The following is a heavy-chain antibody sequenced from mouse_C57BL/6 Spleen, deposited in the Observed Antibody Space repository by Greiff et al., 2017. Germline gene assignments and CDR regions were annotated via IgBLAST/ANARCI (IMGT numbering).Heavy chain of an antibody. CDR2: INPSTGGT. Sequence: VQLQQSGPELVKPGASVKISCKASGYSFTGYYMNWVKQSPEKSLEWIGEINPSTGGTTYNQKFKAKATLTVDKSSSTAYMQLKSLTSEDSAVYYCARGGGTVFAYWGQGTLVTVSA. CDR1: GYSFTGYY. D-gene: IGHD4-1*01. CDR3: ARGGGTVFAY. V-gene: IGHV1-42*01. J-gene: IGHJ3*01.